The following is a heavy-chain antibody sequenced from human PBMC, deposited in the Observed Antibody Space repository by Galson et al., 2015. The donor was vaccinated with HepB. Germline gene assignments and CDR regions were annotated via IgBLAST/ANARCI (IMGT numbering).Heavy chain of an antibody. V-gene: IGHV3-48*02. CDR2: ITSDGNAI. Sequence: SLRLSCAASGFTFSLYSMNWVRQAPGKGLEWVSYITSDGNAIYYADSVKGRFTISRDNAKNSLYLQVNSLRDEDTAVYYCARDSSPNYDSSGGALDYWGQGTLVTVSS. D-gene: IGHD3-22*01. CDR3: ARDSSPNYDSSGGALDY. CDR1: GFTFSLYS. J-gene: IGHJ4*02.